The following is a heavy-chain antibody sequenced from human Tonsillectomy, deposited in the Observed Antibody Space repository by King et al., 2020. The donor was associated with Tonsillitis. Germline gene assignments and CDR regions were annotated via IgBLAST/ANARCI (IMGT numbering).Heavy chain of an antibody. Sequence: VQLQQWGAGLLKPSETLSLTCAVYGGSFSGYYWSWIRQPPGKGLEWIGEINHSGTTNCNPSLKSRVTISVDTSKNQFSLKLSSVTAADTAVFYCARGRDYDGNWFDPWGQGTLVTVSS. CDR3: ARGRDYDGNWFDP. V-gene: IGHV4-34*01. CDR2: INHSGTT. J-gene: IGHJ5*02. CDR1: GGSFSGYY. D-gene: IGHD3-3*01.